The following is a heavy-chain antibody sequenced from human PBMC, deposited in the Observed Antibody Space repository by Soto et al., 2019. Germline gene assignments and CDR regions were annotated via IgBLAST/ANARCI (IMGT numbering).Heavy chain of an antibody. Sequence: SVKVSCKASGGTFSSYAISWVRQAPGQRLERMGGIILIFVTANYAQKFQGRVTITADESTSTAYMELSSLRSEDTAVYYCARKYYYDSSGYYYGLGYWGQGTLVTVSS. J-gene: IGHJ4*02. CDR3: ARKYYYDSSGYYYGLGY. CDR2: IILIFVTA. V-gene: IGHV1-69*13. D-gene: IGHD3-22*01. CDR1: GGTFSSYA.